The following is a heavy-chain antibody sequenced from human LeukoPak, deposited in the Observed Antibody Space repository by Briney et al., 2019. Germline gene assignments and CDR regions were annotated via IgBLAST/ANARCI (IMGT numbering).Heavy chain of an antibody. V-gene: IGHV4-59*01. CDR3: ARGRDDYGDYGDFDY. J-gene: IGHJ4*02. CDR2: IYYGGST. D-gene: IGHD4-17*01. Sequence: SETLSLTCTVSGGSISSYYWSWIRQPPGKGLEWIGYIYYGGSTNYNPSLKSRVTISVDTSKNQFSLKLSSVTAADTAVYYCARGRDDYGDYGDFDYWGQGTLVTVSS. CDR1: GGSISSYY.